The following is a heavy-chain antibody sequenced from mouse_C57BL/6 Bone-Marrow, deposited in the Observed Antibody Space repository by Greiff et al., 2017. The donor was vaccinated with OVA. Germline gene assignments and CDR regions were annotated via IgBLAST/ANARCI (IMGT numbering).Heavy chain of an antibody. J-gene: IGHJ2*01. CDR1: GYTFTSYG. CDR2: IYPRSGNT. Sequence: VQLQQSGAELARPGASVKLSCKASGYTFTSYGISWVKQRTGHGLEWIGEIYPRSGNTYYNEKFKGKATLTADKSSSTAYMERRSLTSEDSAVYGCARRGITTAEGFDYWGQGTTLTVSS. D-gene: IGHD1-2*01. V-gene: IGHV1-81*01. CDR3: ARRGITTAEGFDY.